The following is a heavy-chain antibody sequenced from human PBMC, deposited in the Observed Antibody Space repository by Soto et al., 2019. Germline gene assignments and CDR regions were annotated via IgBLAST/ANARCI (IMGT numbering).Heavy chain of an antibody. V-gene: IGHV4-30-4*01. CDR3: ARGPGREFVLEPAATRNWFDP. D-gene: IGHD2-2*01. J-gene: IGHJ5*02. CDR1: GGSINSGDYY. Sequence: PSETLSLTCTVSGGSINSGDYYWSWIRQPPGKGLEWIGYIHYSGTTYNSPSLKSRVTISVDTSKNQFSLKLTSVTAADTAVYYCARGPGREFVLEPAATRNWFDPWGQGTLVTVSS. CDR2: IHYSGTT.